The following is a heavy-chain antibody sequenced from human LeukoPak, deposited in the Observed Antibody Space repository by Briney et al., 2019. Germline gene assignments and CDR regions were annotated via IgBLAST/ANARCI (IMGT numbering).Heavy chain of an antibody. CDR1: GFTFSNYA. D-gene: IGHD1-7*01. CDR2: ISSNGGST. V-gene: IGHV3-64*01. Sequence: GGSLRLSCAASGFTFSNYAMHWVRQAPGKGLEYVSAISSNGGSTYYANSVKGRFTISRDNSKNTLYLQMGSLRAEDMAVYYCARETVTGTTDYWGQGTLVTVSS. CDR3: ARETVTGTTDY. J-gene: IGHJ4*02.